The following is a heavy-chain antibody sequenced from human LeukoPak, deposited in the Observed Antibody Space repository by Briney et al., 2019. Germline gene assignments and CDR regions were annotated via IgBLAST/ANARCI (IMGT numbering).Heavy chain of an antibody. V-gene: IGHV3-7*01. CDR2: IKQDGSEK. CDR3: ASRTYYYDSSGDRLDDY. D-gene: IGHD3-22*01. J-gene: IGHJ4*02. CDR1: GFTFSSYW. Sequence: GGSLRLSCAASGFTFSSYWMSWVRQAPGKGLEWVANIKQDGSEKYYVGSVKGRFTISRDNAKNSLYLQMNSLRAEDTAVYYCASRTYYYDSSGDRLDDYWGQGTLVTVSS.